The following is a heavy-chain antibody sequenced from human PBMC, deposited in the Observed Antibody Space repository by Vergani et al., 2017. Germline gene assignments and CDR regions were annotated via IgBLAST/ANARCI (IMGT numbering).Heavy chain of an antibody. CDR1: GFTFSSYA. CDR3: AKNALRLLGWVANWFDP. Sequence: EVQLLESGGGLVQPGGSLRLSCAASGFTFSSYAMSWVRQAPGKGLEWVSAISGSGGSTYYADSVKGRFTISRDNSKNTLYLQMNSLRAEDTAVYYCAKNALRLLGWVANWFDPWGQGTLVTVSS. V-gene: IGHV3-23*01. D-gene: IGHD3-3*01. CDR2: ISGSGGST. J-gene: IGHJ5*02.